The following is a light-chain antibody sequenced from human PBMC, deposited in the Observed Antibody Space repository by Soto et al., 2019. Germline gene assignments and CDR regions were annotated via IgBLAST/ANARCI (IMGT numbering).Light chain of an antibody. J-gene: IGKJ5*01. V-gene: IGKV3-15*01. Sequence: EIVMTQSPATLSVSPGERATLSCRASQSVSSKLAWYQQKPGQAPRLXIYGASTRANGIPARFSGSGSGTEFTLTISSLQSEDFAVYYCQQYNNWPTITFGQGTRLEIK. CDR3: QQYNNWPTIT. CDR1: QSVSSK. CDR2: GAS.